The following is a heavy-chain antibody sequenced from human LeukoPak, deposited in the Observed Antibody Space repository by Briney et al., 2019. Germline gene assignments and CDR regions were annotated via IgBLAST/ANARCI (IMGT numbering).Heavy chain of an antibody. CDR3: ARVFGIATLDAFDI. CDR1: GDSVSSNSAA. CDR2: TYYRSKWYN. J-gene: IGHJ3*02. V-gene: IGHV6-1*01. D-gene: IGHD6-13*01. Sequence: SQTLSLTCAISGDSVSSNSAAWNWIRQSPSRGPEWLGRTYYRSKWYNNYAVSVKSRITINPDTSKNQFSLQLSSVTPEDTAVYYCARVFGIATLDAFDIWGQGTTVTVSS.